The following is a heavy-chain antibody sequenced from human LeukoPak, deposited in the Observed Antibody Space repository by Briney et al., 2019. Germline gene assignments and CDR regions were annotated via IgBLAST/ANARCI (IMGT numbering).Heavy chain of an antibody. CDR1: GGSISSGGYY. Sequence: SETLSLTCTVSGGSISSGGYYWSWIRQPPGKGLEWIGYIYHSGSTYYNPSLKSRVTISVDRSKNQFSLKLSSVTAADTAVYYCARVDFGVSSSSSKKINWFDPWGQGTLVTVSS. J-gene: IGHJ5*02. CDR2: IYHSGST. CDR3: ARVDFGVSSSSSKKINWFDP. D-gene: IGHD6-6*01. V-gene: IGHV4-30-2*01.